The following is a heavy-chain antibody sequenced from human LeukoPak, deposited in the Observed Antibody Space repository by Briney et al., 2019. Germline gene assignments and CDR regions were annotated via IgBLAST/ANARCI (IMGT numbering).Heavy chain of an antibody. V-gene: IGHV4-61*02. Sequence: PSETLSLTCTVSGGSISSGSYYWSWIRQPAGKGLEWIGRIYTSGSTNYNPSLKSRVTISVDTSKNQFSLKLSSVTAADTAVYYCARVKTGVAAAVDYWGQGTLVTVSS. CDR3: ARVKTGVAAAVDY. CDR1: GGSISSGSYY. D-gene: IGHD6-13*01. J-gene: IGHJ4*02. CDR2: IYTSGST.